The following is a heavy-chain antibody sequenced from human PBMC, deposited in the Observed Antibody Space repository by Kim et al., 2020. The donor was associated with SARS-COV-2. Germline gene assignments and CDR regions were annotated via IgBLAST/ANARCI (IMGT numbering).Heavy chain of an antibody. D-gene: IGHD3-9*01. CDR2: INAGNGNT. CDR1: GYTFTSYA. CDR3: ARVPDYDILTGYLTPPDY. V-gene: IGHV1-3*01. J-gene: IGHJ4*02. Sequence: ASVKVSCKASGYTFTSYAMHWVRQAPGQRLEWMGWINAGNGNTKYSQKFQGRVTITRDTSASTAYMELSSLRSEDTAVYYCARVPDYDILTGYLTPPDYWGQGTLVTVSS.